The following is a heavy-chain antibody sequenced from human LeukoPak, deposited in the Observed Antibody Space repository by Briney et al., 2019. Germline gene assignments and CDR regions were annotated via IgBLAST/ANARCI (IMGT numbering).Heavy chain of an antibody. D-gene: IGHD1-26*01. V-gene: IGHV1-2*06. CDR2: INPNNGGT. CDR1: GYTFTSYY. CDR3: TRESGSYHGNDY. J-gene: IGHJ4*02. Sequence: ASVKVSCTASGYTFTSYYMHWVRQAPGQGLEWMGRINPNNGGTNYAQKFQGRVTMTGDTSISTAYMELSSLRSDDTAVYYCTRESGSYHGNDYWGQGTLVTVSS.